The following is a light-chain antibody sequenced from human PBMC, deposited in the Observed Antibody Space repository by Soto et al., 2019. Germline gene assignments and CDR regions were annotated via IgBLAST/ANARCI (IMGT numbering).Light chain of an antibody. J-gene: IGLJ3*02. CDR2: TNN. Sequence: QSVLTQPPSVSGTPGQRVTISCSGSSSNIGSNYVYWYQQLPGAAPKLLIYTNNKRSSGVPDRFSGSKSGTSASLAISGLRSDDEADYYCAAWDDSLGGSWVFGGGTKLTVL. CDR1: SSNIGSNY. V-gene: IGLV1-47*02. CDR3: AAWDDSLGGSWV.